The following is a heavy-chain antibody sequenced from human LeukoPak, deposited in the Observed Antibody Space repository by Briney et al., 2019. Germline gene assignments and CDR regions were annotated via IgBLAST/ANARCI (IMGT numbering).Heavy chain of an antibody. V-gene: IGHV3-7*01. CDR3: ARKTYYYDTSPAGWFDT. CDR2: INQDGSAK. J-gene: IGHJ5*02. CDR1: GLTFSNYW. Sequence: GGSLRLSCAASGLTFSNYWMSWVRQTPGKGLEWVANINQDGSAKNYVDSVEGRFTISRDNAKNSLYLQMNSLSAEDTAIYYCARKTYYYDTSPAGWFDTWGQGTLGTVSS. D-gene: IGHD3-22*01.